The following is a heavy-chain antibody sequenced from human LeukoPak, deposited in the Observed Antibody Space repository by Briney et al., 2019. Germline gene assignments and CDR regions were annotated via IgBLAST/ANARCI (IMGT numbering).Heavy chain of an antibody. Sequence: PGGSLRLSCAASGFTFSSYAMSWVRQAPGKGLEGVSAISGSGGSTYYADSVKGRFTISRDNSKNTLYLQMNSLRAEDTAIYYCARDIQYADWLLYGYFDYWGQETLVTVSS. CDR3: ARDIQYADWLLYGYFDY. CDR2: ISGSGGST. V-gene: IGHV3-23*01. D-gene: IGHD3-9*01. J-gene: IGHJ4*02. CDR1: GFTFSSYA.